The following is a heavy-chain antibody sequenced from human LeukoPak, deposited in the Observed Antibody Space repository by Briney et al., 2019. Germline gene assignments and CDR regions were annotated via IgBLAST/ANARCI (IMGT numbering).Heavy chain of an antibody. J-gene: IGHJ4*02. D-gene: IGHD4-17*01. Sequence: GGSLRLSCAASGFTFSTYAMSWVRQSPGKGLEWVSIISGSTTFYADSVKGRFTISRDNSKNTVYLQMNSLRAEDTAVYYCARRQMTTSDYFDYWGQGTLVTVSS. CDR1: GFTFSTYA. CDR2: ISGSTT. V-gene: IGHV3-23*01. CDR3: ARRQMTTSDYFDY.